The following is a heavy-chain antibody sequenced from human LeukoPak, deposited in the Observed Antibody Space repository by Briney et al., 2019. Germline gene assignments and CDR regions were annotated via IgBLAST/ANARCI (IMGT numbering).Heavy chain of an antibody. CDR1: GGSISSSSYY. CDR2: IYYSGST. CDR3: ARHGGSRVYNWNFFLRWFDP. D-gene: IGHD1-7*01. J-gene: IGHJ5*02. Sequence: PSETLSLTCTVSGGSISSSSYYWGWIRQPPGKGLEWIGSIYYSGSTYYNPSLKSRVTISVDTSKNQFSLKLSSVTAADTAVYYCARHGGSRVYNWNFFLRWFDPWGQGTLVTVSS. V-gene: IGHV4-39*01.